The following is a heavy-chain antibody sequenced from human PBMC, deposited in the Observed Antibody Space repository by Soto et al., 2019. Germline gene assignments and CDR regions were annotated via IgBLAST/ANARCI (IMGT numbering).Heavy chain of an antibody. CDR2: IKQDGSEK. J-gene: IGHJ3*02. D-gene: IGHD3-22*01. CDR1: GVTFSSYW. CDR3: AREGLYYYDSSGYSDDAFDI. V-gene: IGHV3-7*01. Sequence: PGGSLRLSCAASGVTFSSYWMSWVRQAPGKGLEWVANIKQDGSEKYYVDSVKGRFTISRDNAKNSLYLQMNSLRAEDTAVYYCAREGLYYYDSSGYSDDAFDIWGQGTMVTVSS.